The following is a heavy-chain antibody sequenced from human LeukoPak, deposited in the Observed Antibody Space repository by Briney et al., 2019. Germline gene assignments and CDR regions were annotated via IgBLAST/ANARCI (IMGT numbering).Heavy chain of an antibody. J-gene: IGHJ4*02. D-gene: IGHD4-17*01. CDR2: IGTAGDT. CDR3: AKNYGTSRPFYDY. CDR1: GFTFSSYD. V-gene: IGHV3-13*01. Sequence: GGSLRLSCAASGFTFSSYDMPWVRQATGKGLEWVSAIGTAGDTYYPGSVKGRFTISRENAKNSLYLQMNSLRADDTAVYYCAKNYGTSRPFYDYCGQGIVVTVAS.